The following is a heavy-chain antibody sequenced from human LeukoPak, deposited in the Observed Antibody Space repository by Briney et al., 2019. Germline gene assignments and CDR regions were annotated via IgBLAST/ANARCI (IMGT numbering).Heavy chain of an antibody. CDR3: AREDTAAGTVY. Sequence: ASVKVSCKDSGGTLSSYAISWVRQAPGQGREWMGRIIPILGIANYAQKFQGRVTITADKSTSTAYMELSSLRSEDTAVYYCAREDTAAGTVYWGQGTLVTVSS. J-gene: IGHJ4*02. CDR1: GGTLSSYA. D-gene: IGHD6-13*01. CDR2: IIPILGIA. V-gene: IGHV1-69*04.